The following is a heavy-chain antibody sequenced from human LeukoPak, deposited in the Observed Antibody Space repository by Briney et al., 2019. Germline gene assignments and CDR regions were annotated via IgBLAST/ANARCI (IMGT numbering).Heavy chain of an antibody. CDR2: IIPIFGTA. CDR3: ARRDGRGFLFDY. D-gene: IGHD3-10*01. Sequence: SVKVSCKASGGTFSGYAISWVRQAPGQGLEWMGGIIPIFGTANYAQKFQGRVTITADESTSTAYMELSSLRSEDTAVYYCARRDGRGFLFDYWGQGTLVTVSS. V-gene: IGHV1-69*13. J-gene: IGHJ4*02. CDR1: GGTFSGYA.